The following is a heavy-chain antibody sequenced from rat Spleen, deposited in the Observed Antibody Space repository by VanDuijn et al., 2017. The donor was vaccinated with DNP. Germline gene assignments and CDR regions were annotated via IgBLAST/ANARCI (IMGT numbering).Heavy chain of an antibody. CDR1: VSTFSDYN. J-gene: IGHJ4*01. Sequence: EVQLVESGGTLVQPGRSLKLSCEASVSTFSDYNMAWVRQAPTKGLEWVASIDSSGGGTYYRDSVKGRFTVSRDNAESTLYLQMDSLRSEDTATYYCTTEDYSSPADAWGQGTSVTVSS. D-gene: IGHD1-2*01. CDR2: IDSSGGGT. V-gene: IGHV5-20*01. CDR3: TTEDYSSPADA.